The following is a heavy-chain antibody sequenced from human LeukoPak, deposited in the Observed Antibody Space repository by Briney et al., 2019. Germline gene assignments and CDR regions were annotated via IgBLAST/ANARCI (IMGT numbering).Heavy chain of an antibody. CDR3: ARGATIFPNNWFDP. V-gene: IGHV1-8*01. J-gene: IGHJ5*02. Sequence: PGASVKVSCKASGYTFTSYDINWVRQATGQGLEWMGWMNPNSGNTGYAQKFQGRVTMTRNTSISTAYMELSSLRSEDTAVYYCARGATIFPNNWFDPWGQGTLVTVSS. CDR1: GYTFTSYD. CDR2: MNPNSGNT. D-gene: IGHD3-9*01.